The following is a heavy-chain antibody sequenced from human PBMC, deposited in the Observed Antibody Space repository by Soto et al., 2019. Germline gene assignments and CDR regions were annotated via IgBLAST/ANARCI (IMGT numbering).Heavy chain of an antibody. CDR3: AKESYGSGSYLD. Sequence: SLKISCAASGFTFDDYAMHWVRQAPGKGLEWVSGISWNSGSIGYADSVKGRFTISRDNAKNSLYLQMNSLRAEDTALYYCAKESYGSGSYLDWGQGTLVTVSS. J-gene: IGHJ4*02. CDR1: GFTFDDYA. V-gene: IGHV3-9*01. D-gene: IGHD3-10*01. CDR2: ISWNSGSI.